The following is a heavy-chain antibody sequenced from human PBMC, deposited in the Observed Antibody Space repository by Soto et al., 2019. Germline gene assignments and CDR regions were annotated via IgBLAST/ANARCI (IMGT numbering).Heavy chain of an antibody. CDR1: GYAFTTYG. V-gene: IGHV1-18*01. CDR2: ISAHNGNT. J-gene: IGHJ4*02. CDR3: ARGGYGDY. Sequence: QVHLVQSGAEVKKPGASVKVSCQGSGYAFTTYGITWVRQAPGQGLEWMGWISAHNGNTNYAQKLQGRVTVTRDPSTSTAYMELRSLRYDDPAVYDCARGGYGDYWCQGALVTVPS. D-gene: IGHD1-1*01.